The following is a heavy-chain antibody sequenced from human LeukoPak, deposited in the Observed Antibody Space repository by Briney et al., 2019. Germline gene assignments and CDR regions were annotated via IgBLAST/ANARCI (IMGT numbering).Heavy chain of an antibody. J-gene: IGHJ4*02. CDR2: IYRGGST. CDR1: GFTVSSNY. CDR3: ATSGGYYQFDY. Sequence: GGSLRLSCAASGFTVSSNYMNWVRQAPGKGLEWVSVIYRGGSTYYVDSVKGRFTISRDNSKNTLYLQMNSLRADDTAVYYCATSGGYYQFDYWGQGTLVTVSS. V-gene: IGHV3-53*01. D-gene: IGHD1-26*01.